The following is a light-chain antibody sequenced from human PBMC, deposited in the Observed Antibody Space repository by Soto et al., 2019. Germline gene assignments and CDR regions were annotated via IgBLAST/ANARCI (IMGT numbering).Light chain of an antibody. V-gene: IGKV3-11*01. J-gene: IGKJ1*01. CDR3: QHRSNWPPP. Sequence: IVLTQSPATLSLFPGERATLSCRASQSVSSYLAWYQQKPGQAPRLLIYDTSSRATGIPARFSGSGSGTDFTLTISSLEPEDFAVFFCQHRSNWPPPSGKGTKGENK. CDR2: DTS. CDR1: QSVSSY.